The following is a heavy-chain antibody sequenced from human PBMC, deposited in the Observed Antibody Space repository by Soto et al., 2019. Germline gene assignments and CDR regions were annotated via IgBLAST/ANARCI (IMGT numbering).Heavy chain of an antibody. V-gene: IGHV1-69*13. D-gene: IGHD6-13*01. CDR3: ARAWVGQQLVPLYYYYYSGMYV. CDR1: GGTFSSYA. Sequence: GASVKVSCKASGGTFSSYAISWVRQAPGQELEWMGGIIPIFGTANYAQKFQGRVTITADESTSTAYMELSSLRSEDTAVYYCARAWVGQQLVPLYYYYYSGMYVCCQGTTVTVSS. J-gene: IGHJ6*02. CDR2: IIPIFGTA.